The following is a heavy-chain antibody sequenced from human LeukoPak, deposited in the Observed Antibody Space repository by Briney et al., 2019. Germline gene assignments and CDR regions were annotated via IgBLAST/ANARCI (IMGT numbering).Heavy chain of an antibody. D-gene: IGHD2-2*02. CDR3: ARVVPAAIGGDY. V-gene: IGHV4-39*07. J-gene: IGHJ4*02. CDR1: GGSISSSSYY. CDR2: IYYSGST. Sequence: AETLSLTCTVSGGSISSSSYYWGWIRQPPGKGLEWIGSIYYSGSTYYNPSLKSRVTISVDTSKNQFSLKLSSVTAADTAVYYCARVVPAAIGGDYWGQGTLVTVSS.